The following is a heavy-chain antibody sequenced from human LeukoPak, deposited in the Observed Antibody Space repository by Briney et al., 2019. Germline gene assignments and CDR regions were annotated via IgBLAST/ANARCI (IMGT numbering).Heavy chain of an antibody. Sequence: GGSLRLSCAGSEFTFSSYAVAWVRQAPGKGLEWVSSISNTGSNTYYADSVKGRFTISRDNSKNTLSLQMNSLTAEDTAVYYCAARRGYYHYMDVWGKGTTVTVSS. J-gene: IGHJ6*03. CDR3: AARRGYYHYMDV. D-gene: IGHD3-3*01. V-gene: IGHV3-23*01. CDR2: ISNTGSNT. CDR1: EFTFSSYA.